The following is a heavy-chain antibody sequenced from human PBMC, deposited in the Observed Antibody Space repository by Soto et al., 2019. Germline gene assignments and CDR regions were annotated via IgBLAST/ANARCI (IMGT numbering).Heavy chain of an antibody. J-gene: IGHJ6*03. V-gene: IGHV4-39*07. CDR3: ARTSSSWPSYYYYYYMDV. D-gene: IGHD6-13*01. Sequence: SETLSLTCTVSGGSISSSSSYWGWIRQPPGKGLEWVGSIYYRGNTYYNPSLRSRVTISVDTSKNQFSLKLSSVTAADTAVYYCARTSSSWPSYYYYYYMDVWGKGTTVTVSS. CDR2: IYYRGNT. CDR1: GGSISSSSSY.